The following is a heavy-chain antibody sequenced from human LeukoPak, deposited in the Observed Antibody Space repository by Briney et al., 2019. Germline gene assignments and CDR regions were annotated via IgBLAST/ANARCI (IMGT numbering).Heavy chain of an antibody. CDR1: GFTFSSYS. CDR3: AREPNYYDSSGYYFPSVAFDI. D-gene: IGHD3-22*01. Sequence: GGSLRLSCAASGFTFSSYSMNWVRQAPGKGLEWVSYISSSSSTIYYADSVKGRFTISRDNAKNSLYLQMNSLRAEDTAVYYCAREPNYYDSSGYYFPSVAFDIWGQGTMVTVSS. CDR2: ISSSSSTI. J-gene: IGHJ3*02. V-gene: IGHV3-48*01.